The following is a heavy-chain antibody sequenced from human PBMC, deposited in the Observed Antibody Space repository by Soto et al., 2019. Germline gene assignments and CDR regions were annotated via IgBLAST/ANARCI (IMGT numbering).Heavy chain of an antibody. CDR1: GFTFSSYA. CDR2: ISGRGGST. Sequence: GGSLRLSCAASGFTFSSYAMSWVRQAPEKGLEWVSGISGRGGSTYYTNSVKGRFTISRDNSKNTLYLQMNSLRAEDTAVYYCAIVDRFYDSSGYFTYWGQGTLVTVSS. D-gene: IGHD3-22*01. V-gene: IGHV3-23*01. CDR3: AIVDRFYDSSGYFTY. J-gene: IGHJ4*02.